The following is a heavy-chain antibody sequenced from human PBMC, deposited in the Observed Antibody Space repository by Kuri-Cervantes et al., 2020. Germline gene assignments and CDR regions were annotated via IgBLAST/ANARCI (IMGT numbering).Heavy chain of an antibody. CDR2: ISWNSASI. V-gene: IGHV3-9*01. D-gene: IGHD2-2*02. Sequence: SLKISCAASGFTFDDYAMHWVRQAPGKGLEWVSGISWNSASIGYADSVKGRFTISRDNSKNTLYLQMNSLRAEDTAVYYCARVLEVVPAAILDPDAFDIWGQGTMVTVSS. CDR3: ARVLEVVPAAILDPDAFDI. CDR1: GFTFDDYA. J-gene: IGHJ3*02.